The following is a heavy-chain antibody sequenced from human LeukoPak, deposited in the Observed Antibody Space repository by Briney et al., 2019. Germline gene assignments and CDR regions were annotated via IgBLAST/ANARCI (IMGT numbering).Heavy chain of an antibody. J-gene: IGHJ4*02. CDR2: INGDGRST. D-gene: IGHD1-1*01. CDR1: GFTFSSYW. V-gene: IGHV3-74*01. CDR3: ARATRGTHYFDY. Sequence: GGSLRLSCAASGFTFSSYWMHWVRQAPGKGLVWVSRINGDGRSTTYADSVKGRFTISRDNAKNTLYLQMNSLRAEDTALYYCARATRGTHYFDYWGQGTLVTVSS.